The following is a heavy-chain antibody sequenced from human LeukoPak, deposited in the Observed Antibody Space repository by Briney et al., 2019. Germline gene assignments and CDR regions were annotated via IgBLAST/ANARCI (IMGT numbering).Heavy chain of an antibody. Sequence: GGSLRLSCAASGFTFSSYWMSWVRQAPGKGLEWVANIKQDGSEKYYVDSVKGRFTISRDNAKNSLYLQMNSPRAEDTAVYYCARDSSGYDYDWFDPWGQGTLVTVSS. V-gene: IGHV3-7*01. D-gene: IGHD5-12*01. CDR2: IKQDGSEK. CDR3: ARDSSGYDYDWFDP. J-gene: IGHJ5*02. CDR1: GFTFSSYW.